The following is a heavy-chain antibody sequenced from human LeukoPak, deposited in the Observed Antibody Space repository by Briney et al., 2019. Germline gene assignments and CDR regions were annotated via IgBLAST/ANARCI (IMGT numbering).Heavy chain of an antibody. D-gene: IGHD6-19*01. Sequence: GGSLRLSCAASGFTFSSYGMLWVRQAPGKGLEWVAVISYDGSSKYYADSVKGRFTISRDNSKNTLYLQMNSLRAEDTAVYYCAKDVRIAVTWFDYWGQGTLVTVSS. CDR3: AKDVRIAVTWFDY. CDR2: ISYDGSSK. V-gene: IGHV3-30*18. J-gene: IGHJ4*02. CDR1: GFTFSSYG.